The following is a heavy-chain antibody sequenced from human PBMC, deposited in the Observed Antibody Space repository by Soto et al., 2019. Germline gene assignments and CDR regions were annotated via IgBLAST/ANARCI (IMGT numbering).Heavy chain of an antibody. CDR3: AREYYEYVWGNYLYFFFHX. CDR2: INHSGTT. CDR1: GGLFSGYY. V-gene: IGHV4-34*01. Sequence: SETLSLTFAVYGGLFSGYYWTWIRQPPGKGLEWIWQINHSGTTNYKPSLKSRVTISVETSKNKLSLKLSSVTDADTAVYYCAREYYEYVWGNYLYFFFHXWGQVPLVTVSX. D-gene: IGHD3-16*02. J-gene: IGHJ4*02.